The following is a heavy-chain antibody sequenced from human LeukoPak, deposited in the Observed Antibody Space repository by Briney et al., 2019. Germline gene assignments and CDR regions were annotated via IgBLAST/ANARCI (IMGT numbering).Heavy chain of an antibody. D-gene: IGHD3-3*01. J-gene: IGHJ4*02. CDR1: GYTFTSYD. CDR3: ARAPYPFWSGYYVHFDY. Sequence: GASVKVSCKASGYTFTSYDINWVRQATGQGLEWMGWMNPNSGNTGYAQKFQGRVTMTRNTSISTAYMELSSLRSEDTAVYYCARAPYPFWSGYYVHFDYWGQGTLVTVS. V-gene: IGHV1-8*01. CDR2: MNPNSGNT.